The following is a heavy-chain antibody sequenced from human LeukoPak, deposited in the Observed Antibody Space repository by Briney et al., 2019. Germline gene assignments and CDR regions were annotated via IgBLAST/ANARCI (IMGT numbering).Heavy chain of an antibody. J-gene: IGHJ4*02. CDR1: GFTFSSYA. CDR3: AREVISIPSYFDS. D-gene: IGHD2-21*01. CDR2: TSYDGSNK. V-gene: IGHV3-30-3*01. Sequence: PGGSLRLSCAASGFTFSSYAMYWVRQAPGKGLEWVAVTSYDGSNKYYADSVKGRFTISRDNSKHTLYLQMNSLRAEDTAVYYCAREVISIPSYFDSWGQGTLVTVSS.